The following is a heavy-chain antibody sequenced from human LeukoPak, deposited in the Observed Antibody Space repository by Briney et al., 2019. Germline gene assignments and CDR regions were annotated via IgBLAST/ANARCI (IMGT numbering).Heavy chain of an antibody. CDR3: ANPIGYNDFDY. V-gene: IGHV3-23*01. CDR1: GFTFSSYG. D-gene: IGHD5-18*01. Sequence: AGGSLRLSCAASGFTFSSYGMSWVRQAPGKGLEWVSAISGSGGSTYYADSVKGRFTISRDNSKNTLYLQMNSLRAEDTAVYYLANPIGYNDFDYWAREPWSPSPQ. J-gene: IGHJ4*02. CDR2: ISGSGGST.